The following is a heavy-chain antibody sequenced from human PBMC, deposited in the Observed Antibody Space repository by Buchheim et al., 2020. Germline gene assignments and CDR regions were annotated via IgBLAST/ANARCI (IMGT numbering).Heavy chain of an antibody. Sequence: QVQLVESGGGVVQPGRSLRLPCAASGFTFSSYGMHWVRQAPGKGLEWVAVISYDGSNKYYADSVKGRFTIPRDNSKNTLYLQMNSLRAEDTAVYYCAKLFYDFWSGQEAFDYWGQGTL. CDR1: GFTFSSYG. CDR3: AKLFYDFWSGQEAFDY. D-gene: IGHD3-3*01. J-gene: IGHJ4*02. V-gene: IGHV3-30*18. CDR2: ISYDGSNK.